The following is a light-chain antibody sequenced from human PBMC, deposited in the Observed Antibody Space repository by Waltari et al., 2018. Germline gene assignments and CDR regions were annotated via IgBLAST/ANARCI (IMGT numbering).Light chain of an antibody. CDR3: QQYNDWPPWT. V-gene: IGKV3-15*01. CDR2: GAS. Sequence: DIVLTQSPATLSLSPGERATLSCRASQHINMNLAWYQQKPGQAPRLLFYGASTRESGVPARFSGSGSGTEFTRTISSLQSEDFGLYYCQQYNDWPPWTFGQGTKVE. J-gene: IGKJ1*01. CDR1: QHINMN.